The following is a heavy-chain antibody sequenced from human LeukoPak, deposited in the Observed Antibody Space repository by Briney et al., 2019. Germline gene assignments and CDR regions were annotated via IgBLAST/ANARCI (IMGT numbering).Heavy chain of an antibody. Sequence: PSETLSLTCPVSGGSISSSSYYWGWIRQPPGKGLEWIGSIYYSGSAYYNPSLKSRVTISVDTSKNQFSLKLSSVTAADTAVYYCARETRLHSGSYSNDAFDIWGQGTMVTVSS. J-gene: IGHJ3*02. CDR3: ARETRLHSGSYSNDAFDI. CDR1: GGSISSSSYY. CDR2: IYYSGSA. D-gene: IGHD1-26*01. V-gene: IGHV4-39*07.